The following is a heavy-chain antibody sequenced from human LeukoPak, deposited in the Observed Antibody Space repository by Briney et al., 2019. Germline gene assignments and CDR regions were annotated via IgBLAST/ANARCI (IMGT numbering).Heavy chain of an antibody. D-gene: IGHD2-2*01. J-gene: IGHJ5*02. CDR2: IYHSGST. V-gene: IGHV4-38-2*02. CDR1: GYSISSGYY. Sequence: KSSETLSLTCTVSGYSISSGYYWGWIRQPPGKGLEWIGSIYHSGSTYYNPSLKSRVTISVDRSKNQFSLKLSSVTAADTAVYYCASWYCSSTSCPTGGNWFDPWGQGTLVTVSS. CDR3: ASWYCSSTSCPTGGNWFDP.